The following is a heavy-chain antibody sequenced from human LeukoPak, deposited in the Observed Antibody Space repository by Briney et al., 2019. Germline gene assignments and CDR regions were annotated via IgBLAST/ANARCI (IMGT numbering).Heavy chain of an antibody. V-gene: IGHV3-20*04. CDR3: TTLRPWIQPR. CDR1: GFTFDDYG. Sequence: GGSLRLSCAASGFTFDDYGLSWVRHAPGKGLEWVSGINWNGGSTGYADSAKGRFTISRDNAKKSLYLQMNSLKTEDTAVYYCTTLRPWIQPRWGQGTLVTVSS. J-gene: IGHJ3*01. D-gene: IGHD5-18*01. CDR2: INWNGGST.